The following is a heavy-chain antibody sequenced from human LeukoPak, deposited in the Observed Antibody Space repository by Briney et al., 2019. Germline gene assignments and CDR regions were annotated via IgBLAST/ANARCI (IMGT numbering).Heavy chain of an antibody. CDR3: TRLPLYYYDSSGYGGHI. D-gene: IGHD3-22*01. CDR2: IRSKANSYAT. CDR1: GFTFSGSA. Sequence: GGSLRLSCAASGFTFSGSAMHWVRQASGKGLEWVGRIRSKANSYATAYAASVKGRFTISRDDSKNTAYPQMNSLKTEDTAVYYCTRLPLYYYDSSGYGGHIWGQGTMVTVSS. V-gene: IGHV3-73*01. J-gene: IGHJ3*02.